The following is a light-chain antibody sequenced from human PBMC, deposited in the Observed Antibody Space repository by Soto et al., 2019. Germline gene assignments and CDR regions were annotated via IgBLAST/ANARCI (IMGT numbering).Light chain of an antibody. CDR1: NSDVGGYNS. Sequence: QSALTQPASMSGSPGQSITISCTGTNSDVGGYNSVSWYQQHPGKAPKLMIYDVTNRPSGVSSRFSXSKSXXXASXTXSGLQAEDEADYYCSSYTTNTTPYVFGTGTKLTVL. CDR2: DVT. V-gene: IGLV2-14*01. J-gene: IGLJ1*01. CDR3: SSYTTNTTPYV.